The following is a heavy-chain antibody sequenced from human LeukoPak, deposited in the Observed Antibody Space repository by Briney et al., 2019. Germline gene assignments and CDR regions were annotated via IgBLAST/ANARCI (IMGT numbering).Heavy chain of an antibody. CDR2: IYPGDSDT. V-gene: IGHV5-51*01. D-gene: IGHD3-9*01. J-gene: IGHJ6*03. Sequence: GEALKISCKGSGYSFTSYWIGWVRQMPGKGLEWMGIIYPGDSDTRYSPSFQGQVTISADKSISTAYLQWSSLKASDTAMYYCARYAILTGYYVPYYYYYYMDVWGKGTTVTVSS. CDR3: ARYAILTGYYVPYYYYYYMDV. CDR1: GYSFTSYW.